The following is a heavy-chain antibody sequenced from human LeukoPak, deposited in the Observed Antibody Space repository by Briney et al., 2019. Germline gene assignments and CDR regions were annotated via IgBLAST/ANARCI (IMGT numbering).Heavy chain of an antibody. CDR1: GGSFSGYY. Sequence: TSETLSLTCAVYGGSFSGYYWSWIRQPPGKGLEWIGEINHSGSTNYNPSLKSRVTISVDTSKNQFSLKLSSVTAADTAVYYCARVLGVKWFGSENWFDPWGQGTLVTVSS. J-gene: IGHJ5*02. CDR2: INHSGST. CDR3: ARVLGVKWFGSENWFDP. V-gene: IGHV4-34*01. D-gene: IGHD3-10*01.